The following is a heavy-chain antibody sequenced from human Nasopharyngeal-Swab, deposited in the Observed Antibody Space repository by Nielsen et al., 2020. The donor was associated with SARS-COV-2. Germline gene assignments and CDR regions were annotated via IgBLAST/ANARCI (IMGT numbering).Heavy chain of an antibody. V-gene: IGHV3-49*04. CDR2: IRSKAYGGTT. CDR3: TRDIRVRGVPSDYYYGMDV. Sequence: SCTASGFPFGDYAMSWVRQAPGKGLEWVGFIRSKAYGGTTEYAASVKGRFTISRDDSKSIAYLQMNSLKTEDTAVYYCTRDIRVRGVPSDYYYGMDVWGQGTTVTVSS. CDR1: GFPFGDYA. J-gene: IGHJ6*02. D-gene: IGHD3-10*01.